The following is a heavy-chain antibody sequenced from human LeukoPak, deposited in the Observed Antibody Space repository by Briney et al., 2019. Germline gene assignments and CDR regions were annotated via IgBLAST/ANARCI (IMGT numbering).Heavy chain of an antibody. V-gene: IGHV4-34*01. Sequence: PSETLSLTCAVYGGSFSGYYWSWIRQPPGKGLEWIGETNHSGSTNYNPSLKSRVTISVDTSKNQFSLKLSSVTAADTAVYYCARGPPIPDYGGNSLDYWGQGTLVTVSS. J-gene: IGHJ4*02. CDR1: GGSFSGYY. CDR3: ARGPPIPDYGGNSLDY. CDR2: TNHSGST. D-gene: IGHD4-23*01.